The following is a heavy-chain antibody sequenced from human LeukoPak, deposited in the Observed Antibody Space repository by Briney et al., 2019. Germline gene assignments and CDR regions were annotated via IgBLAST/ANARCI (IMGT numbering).Heavy chain of an antibody. V-gene: IGHV3-30*18. Sequence: GGSLRLSCAASGFTFSTYGMHWVRQAPGKGLEWVTVISYDGSDKYYADSVKGRFTISRDKSRNTLYLQMNSLRVEDTAVYYCAKEVGTFTLDYWGQGTLVTVSS. J-gene: IGHJ4*02. CDR1: GFTFSTYG. CDR2: ISYDGSDK. D-gene: IGHD1-26*01. CDR3: AKEVGTFTLDY.